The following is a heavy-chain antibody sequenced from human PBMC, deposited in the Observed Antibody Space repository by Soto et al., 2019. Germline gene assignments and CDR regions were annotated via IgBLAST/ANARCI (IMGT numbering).Heavy chain of an antibody. CDR2: ITSSSGYT. J-gene: IGHJ4*02. CDR1: GFTFSDYY. CDR3: ARGAYYFEY. V-gene: IGHV3-11*06. Sequence: GGSLRLSCAASGFTFSDYYMSWIRQAPGKGLEWVSYITSSSGYTNYADSVKGRFTISRDNAKNSLYLQMNNLRAEDTAVYYCARGAYYFEYWGQGTLVTVSS.